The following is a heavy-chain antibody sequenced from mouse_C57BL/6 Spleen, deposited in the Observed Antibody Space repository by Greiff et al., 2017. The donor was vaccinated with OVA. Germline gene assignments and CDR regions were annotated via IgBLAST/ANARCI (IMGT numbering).Heavy chain of an antibody. V-gene: IGHV1-64*01. CDR2: IHPNSGST. CDR3: ARSDDYGLYWYFDV. CDR1: GYTFTSYW. J-gene: IGHJ1*03. D-gene: IGHD2-4*01. Sequence: QVQLQQPGAELVKPGASVKLSCKASGYTFTSYWMHWVKQRPGQGLEWIGMIHPNSGSTNYNEKFKSKATLTVDKSSSTAYMQLSSLTSEDSAVYYCARSDDYGLYWYFDVWGTGTTVTVSS.